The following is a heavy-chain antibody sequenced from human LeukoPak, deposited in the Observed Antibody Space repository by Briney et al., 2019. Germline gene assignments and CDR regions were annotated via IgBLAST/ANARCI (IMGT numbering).Heavy chain of an antibody. CDR3: ARVSYDSSGYLIGYFDY. V-gene: IGHV4-30-4*01. D-gene: IGHD3-22*01. CDR1: GGSISSGDYY. J-gene: IGHJ4*02. CDR2: IYYSRST. Sequence: SQTLSLTCTVSGGSISSGDYYWSWIRQPPGKGLEWIGYIYYSRSTYYNPSLKSRVTISVDASKNQFSLKLSSVTAADTAVYYCARVSYDSSGYLIGYFDYWGQGTLVTVSS.